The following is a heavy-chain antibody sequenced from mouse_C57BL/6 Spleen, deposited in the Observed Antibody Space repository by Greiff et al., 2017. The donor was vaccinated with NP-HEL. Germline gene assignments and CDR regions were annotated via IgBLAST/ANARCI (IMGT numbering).Heavy chain of an antibody. CDR2: IDPENGDT. D-gene: IGHD3-2*02. V-gene: IGHV14-4*01. CDR3: TTSAQATPWFAY. J-gene: IGHJ3*01. CDR1: GFNIKDDY. Sequence: VQLQQSGAELVRPGASVKLSCTASGFNIKDDYMHWVKQRPEQGLEWIGWIDPENGDTEYASKFQGKATITADTSSNTAYLQLSSLTSEDTAVYYCTTSAQATPWFAYWGQGTLVTVSA.